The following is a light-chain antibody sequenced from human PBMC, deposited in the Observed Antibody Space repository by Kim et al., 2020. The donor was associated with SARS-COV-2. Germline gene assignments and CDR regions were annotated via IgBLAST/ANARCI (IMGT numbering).Light chain of an antibody. CDR1: KLGDKY. J-gene: IGLJ2*01. CDR3: QAWDSSTVV. CDR2: QDS. V-gene: IGLV3-1*01. Sequence: VPPGQTASITCSGDKLGDKYACWYQQKPGQSPVVVIYQDSKRPSGIPERFSGSNSGNTATLTISGTQAMDEADYYCQAWDSSTVVFGGGTQLTVL.